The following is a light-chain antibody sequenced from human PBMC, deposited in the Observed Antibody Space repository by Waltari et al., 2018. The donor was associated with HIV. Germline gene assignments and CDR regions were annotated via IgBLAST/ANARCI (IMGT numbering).Light chain of an antibody. CDR1: DLARKH. Sequence: SYVLTQPPSVSVAPGETARTTCGGSDLARKHVHWYQQKSGQAPLLVIYDDRLRPSGIPARLSGSNSGNTATLTISRVEGADEADYYCQVWENSRDQSFGPGTRVTV. V-gene: IGLV3-21*01. CDR2: DDR. CDR3: QVWENSRDQS. J-gene: IGLJ1*01.